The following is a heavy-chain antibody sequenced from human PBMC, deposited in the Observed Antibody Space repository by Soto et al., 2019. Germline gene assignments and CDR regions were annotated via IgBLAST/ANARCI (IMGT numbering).Heavy chain of an antibody. Sequence: QMHLVESGGGVVQPGRSLTLDCVASGFTFTSYGIHWVRQAPGKGLEWVAVIWYDGSNKYYGDSVKGRFSISRDNSKNTVYLQMNSLRAEDTAVYYCARDRRFLEWLDYWGQGTLVSVSS. V-gene: IGHV3-33*01. CDR3: ARDRRFLEWLDY. CDR1: GFTFTSYG. CDR2: IWYDGSNK. J-gene: IGHJ4*02. D-gene: IGHD3-3*01.